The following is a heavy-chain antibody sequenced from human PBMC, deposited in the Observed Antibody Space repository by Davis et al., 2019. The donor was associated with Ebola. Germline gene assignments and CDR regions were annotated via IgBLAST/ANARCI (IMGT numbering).Heavy chain of an antibody. Sequence: GGSLRLSCAASGFTFSSYWMSWVRQAPGKGLEWVANIKQDGSDKYYVDSVKGRCTISKDNAKNSLYLQMNRLRAEDTAVYYCARGGAVAATFDYWGQGTLVTVSS. D-gene: IGHD6-19*01. CDR1: GFTFSSYW. V-gene: IGHV3-7*03. CDR3: ARGGAVAATFDY. CDR2: IKQDGSDK. J-gene: IGHJ4*02.